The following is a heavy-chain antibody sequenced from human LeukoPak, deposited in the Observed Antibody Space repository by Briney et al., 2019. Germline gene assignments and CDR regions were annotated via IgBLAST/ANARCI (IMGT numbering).Heavy chain of an antibody. V-gene: IGHV3-23*01. CDR3: ARGYDSSGYYQYYFDY. D-gene: IGHD3-22*01. CDR1: GFTFSSYG. Sequence: QAGGSLRLSCAASGFTFSSYGMSWVRQAPGKGLEWVSAISGSGGSTYYADSVKGRFTISRDNSKNTLYLQMNSLRAEDTAVYYCARGYDSSGYYQYYFDYWGQGTLVTVSS. J-gene: IGHJ4*02. CDR2: ISGSGGST.